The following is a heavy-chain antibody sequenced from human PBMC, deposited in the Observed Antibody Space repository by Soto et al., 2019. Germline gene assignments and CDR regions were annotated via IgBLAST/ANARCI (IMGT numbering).Heavy chain of an antibody. CDR1: GFTFSNAW. CDR2: IKSKTDGGTT. V-gene: IGHV3-15*01. D-gene: IGHD6-6*01. CDR3: TTKPTAARLNGYYYYGMDV. Sequence: EVQLVESGGGLVKPGGSLRLSCAASGFTFSNAWMSWFPQALGKGLEWVGRIKSKTDGGTTDYAAPVKGRFTISRDDSKNTLYLQMNSLKTEDTAVYYCTTKPTAARLNGYYYYGMDVWGQGTTVTVSS. J-gene: IGHJ6*02.